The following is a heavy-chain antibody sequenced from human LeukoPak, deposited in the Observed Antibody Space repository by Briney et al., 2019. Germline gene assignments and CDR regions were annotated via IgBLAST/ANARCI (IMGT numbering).Heavy chain of an antibody. D-gene: IGHD6-13*01. Sequence: APVKVSCKASGGTFSSYAISWVRQAPGQGLEWMGGIIPVFGTAIYAQKFQGRVTITADESTSTAYMELSTLRSEDTAVYYCARLSSWNLDYWGQGTLVTVSS. CDR1: GGTFSSYA. CDR2: IIPVFGTA. CDR3: ARLSSWNLDY. V-gene: IGHV1-69*13. J-gene: IGHJ4*02.